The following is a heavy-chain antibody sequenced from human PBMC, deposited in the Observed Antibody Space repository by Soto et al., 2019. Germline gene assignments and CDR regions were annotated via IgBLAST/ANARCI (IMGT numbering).Heavy chain of an antibody. CDR1: GYTFTNYV. Sequence: ASVKVSCKASGYTFTNYVMDWVRQAPGQGLEWMGVINPSGGSVSYAQNFQGRVTMTRDTSTSTVYMELSSLRSEDTAVYYCGRDMNVLTAAAGHDYWGQGTLVTVSS. J-gene: IGHJ4*02. D-gene: IGHD6-13*01. CDR2: INPSGGSV. V-gene: IGHV1-46*01. CDR3: GRDMNVLTAAAGHDY.